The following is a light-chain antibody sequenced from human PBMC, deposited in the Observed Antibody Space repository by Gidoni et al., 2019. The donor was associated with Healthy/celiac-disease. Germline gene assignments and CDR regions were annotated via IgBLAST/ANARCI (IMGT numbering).Light chain of an antibody. V-gene: IGKV3-20*01. CDR2: GAS. CDR3: QQYGSSPRT. J-gene: IGKJ1*01. Sequence: ETVSTQSPGTLSLSPGERATLSCRASQSVSSSYLAWYQQKPGKAPRLLIYGASSRATGIPDRFSGSGSGTDFTLTISRLEPEDFAVYYCQQYGSSPRTFGQGTKVEIK. CDR1: QSVSSSY.